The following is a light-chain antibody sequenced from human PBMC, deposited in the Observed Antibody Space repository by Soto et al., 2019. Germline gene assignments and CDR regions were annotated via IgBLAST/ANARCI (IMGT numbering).Light chain of an antibody. V-gene: IGKV3-20*01. CDR1: QSVSSNY. Sequence: EIVLPQSPGTLSLSPGERATLSCTASQSVSSNYLAWYQQKPGQAPRLLIYGASSRATGIPDRFSGSGSGTDFTLTISRLEPEDFAVYYCQQYDGSPRTFGQGTKVEIK. J-gene: IGKJ1*01. CDR3: QQYDGSPRT. CDR2: GAS.